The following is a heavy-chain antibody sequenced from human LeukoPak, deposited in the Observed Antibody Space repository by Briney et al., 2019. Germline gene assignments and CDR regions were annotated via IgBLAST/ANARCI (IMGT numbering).Heavy chain of an antibody. J-gene: IGHJ4*02. D-gene: IGHD4-17*01. V-gene: IGHV1-2*02. Sequence: ASVKVSCKASGYTFTGYYMHWVRQAPGQGLEWMGWINPNSGGTNYAQKFQGRATMTRDTSTSTVYMELSSLRSEDTAVYHCARLTTVTGFDYWGQGTLVTVSS. CDR3: ARLTTVTGFDY. CDR1: GYTFTGYY. CDR2: INPNSGGT.